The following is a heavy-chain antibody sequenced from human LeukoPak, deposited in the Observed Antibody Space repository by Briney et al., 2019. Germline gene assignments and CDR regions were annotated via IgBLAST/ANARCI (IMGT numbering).Heavy chain of an antibody. CDR3: ARLRQNWDFDL. CDR2: IYHNEVT. CDR1: GGSISSNNW. Sequence: SGTLSRTCAVSGGSISSNNWWSWVRQSPGKGLEWIGEIYHNEVTNNNPSLKSRVTILVDKSKNQFSLNLRSVTAADTAVYYCARLRQNWDFDLWGRGTRVTVSS. V-gene: IGHV4-4*02. J-gene: IGHJ2*01.